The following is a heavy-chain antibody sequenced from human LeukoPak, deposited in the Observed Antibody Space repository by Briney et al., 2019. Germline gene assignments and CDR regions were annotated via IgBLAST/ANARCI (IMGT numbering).Heavy chain of an antibody. J-gene: IGHJ6*03. V-gene: IGHV1-69*05. CDR1: GGTFSHDG. CDR3: ARMPTNMYYYFYMDV. D-gene: IGHD5-24*01. CDR2: IIPIFGTT. Sequence: ASVKVSCKASGGTFSHDGISWVRQAPGQGLEWRGGIIPIFGTTKYAQKFQGRVTITRDDSTSTAYMELSSLRSDDTAVYYCARMPTNMYYYFYMDVWGKGTTVTVSS.